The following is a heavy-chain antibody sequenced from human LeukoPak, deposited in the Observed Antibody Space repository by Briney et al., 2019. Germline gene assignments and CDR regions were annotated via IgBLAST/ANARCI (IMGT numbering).Heavy chain of an antibody. J-gene: IGHJ3*02. Sequence: SETLSLTCTVSGGSISSSSYYWGWIRQPPGKGLEWIGCIYYTGSTYYNPSLKSRVTISVDTSKNQFSLKLSPVTAADTAVYYCARGSRATVTRRPYAFDIWGQGTMVTVSS. CDR3: ARGSRATVTRRPYAFDI. CDR2: IYYTGST. CDR1: GGSISSSSYY. D-gene: IGHD4-17*01. V-gene: IGHV4-39*01.